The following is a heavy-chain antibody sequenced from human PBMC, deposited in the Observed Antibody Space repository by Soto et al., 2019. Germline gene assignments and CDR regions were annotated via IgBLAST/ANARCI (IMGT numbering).Heavy chain of an antibody. CDR1: GFTFNTHS. V-gene: IGHV3-48*02. J-gene: IGHJ4*02. CDR3: AADIRCDSSGYRYEGGDY. D-gene: IGHD3-22*01. Sequence: EVQLVESGGGLAQPGGSLRLSCAASGFTFNTHSMNWVRQAPGKGLEWVSYISSGSNSKYYADSVKGRFTISRDNAKNSRYLQMNNLRDEDTAIYDGAADIRCDSSGYRYEGGDYGGQGTRVTVRS. CDR2: ISSGSNSK.